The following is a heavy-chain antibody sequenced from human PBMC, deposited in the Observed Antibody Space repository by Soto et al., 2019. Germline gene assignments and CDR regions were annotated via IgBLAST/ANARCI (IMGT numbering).Heavy chain of an antibody. CDR2: TYYRSKWYN. Sequence: SPTLSLPCAISGDSVSSNSAAWNWIRQSPSRGLEWLGRTYYRSKWYNDYAVSVKSRITINPYTSKNQFSLQLNSVTPEDTAVYYCAREGAGNGAYYYYGMDVRGQGTTVTVSS. CDR3: AREGAGNGAYYYYGMDV. CDR1: GDSVSSNSAA. V-gene: IGHV6-1*01. J-gene: IGHJ6*02. D-gene: IGHD6-19*01.